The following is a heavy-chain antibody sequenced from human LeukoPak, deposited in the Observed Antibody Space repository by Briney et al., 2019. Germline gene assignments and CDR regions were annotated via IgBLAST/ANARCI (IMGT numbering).Heavy chain of an antibody. CDR1: GFTFSSYS. J-gene: IGHJ4*02. Sequence: PGGSLRLSCAASGFTFSSYSMNWVRQAPGKGLEWVSYISSSSSTIYYADSVKGRFTISRDNAKNSLYLQMNSLRAEDTAVYYCARNGRVITDCWGQGTLVTVSS. V-gene: IGHV3-48*04. CDR3: ARNGRVITDC. D-gene: IGHD3/OR15-3a*01. CDR2: ISSSSSTI.